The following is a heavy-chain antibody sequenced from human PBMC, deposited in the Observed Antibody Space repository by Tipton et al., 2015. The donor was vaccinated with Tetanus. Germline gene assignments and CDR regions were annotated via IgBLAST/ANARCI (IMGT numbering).Heavy chain of an antibody. J-gene: IGHJ4*02. V-gene: IGHV3-23*01. CDR3: AKSGIAAAGRFY. CDR1: GFTFSSYA. Sequence: SLRLSCAASGFTFSSYAMSWVRQAPGKGLVCVSVISGSGGSTYYADSVKGRFTISRDNSKNTLYLQMNSLRAEDTAVYYCAKSGIAAAGRFYWGQGTLVTVSS. D-gene: IGHD6-13*01. CDR2: ISGSGGST.